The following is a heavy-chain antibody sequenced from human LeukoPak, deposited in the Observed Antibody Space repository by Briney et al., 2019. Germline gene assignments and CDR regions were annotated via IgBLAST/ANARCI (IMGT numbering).Heavy chain of an antibody. V-gene: IGHV3-21*01. D-gene: IGHD6-19*01. Sequence: GGSLRLSCAASGFSFSSFSMNWVRQAPGKGLEWVSYISGGSSFTYYVDSVKGRFTISRDNAKNSLYLQMNSLRAEDTAVYYCARDLGYSSGWYGWFDPWGQGTLVTVSS. CDR2: ISGGSSFT. J-gene: IGHJ5*02. CDR3: ARDLGYSSGWYGWFDP. CDR1: GFSFSSFS.